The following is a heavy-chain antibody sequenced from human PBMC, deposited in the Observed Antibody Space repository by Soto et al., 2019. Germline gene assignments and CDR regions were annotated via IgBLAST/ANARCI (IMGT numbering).Heavy chain of an antibody. V-gene: IGHV4-4*07. D-gene: IGHD6-13*01. Sequence: SETLSLTCTVSVGSISSYFWTWIRHPAGKGLEYIGRIYTSGSTNYNPSLKSRVTMSVDTSKNQFSLKLTSVTAADTAVYFCARESTTKIAAAGLDYWGQGTLVTVSS. J-gene: IGHJ4*02. CDR2: IYTSGST. CDR1: VGSISSYF. CDR3: ARESTTKIAAAGLDY.